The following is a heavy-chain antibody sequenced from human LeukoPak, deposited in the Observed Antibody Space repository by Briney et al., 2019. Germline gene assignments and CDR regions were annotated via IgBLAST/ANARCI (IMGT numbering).Heavy chain of an antibody. CDR2: ISPYNGNT. V-gene: IGHV1-18*01. CDR1: GYTFTSYG. Sequence: PAASVKVSCKASGYTFTSYGISWVRQAPGQGPEWMGWISPYNGNTNYAPKLRGRLTMTTDTSTSTAYMELRSLRSDDTAVYYCARDRQCGYWGQGTLVTVSS. J-gene: IGHJ4*02. D-gene: IGHD2-21*01. CDR3: ARDRQCGY.